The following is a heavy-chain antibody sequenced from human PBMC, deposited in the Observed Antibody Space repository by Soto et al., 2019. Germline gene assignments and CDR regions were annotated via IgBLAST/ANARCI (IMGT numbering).Heavy chain of an antibody. D-gene: IGHD6-25*01. CDR2: ISAYNGNT. J-gene: IGHJ4*02. CDR3: ARRGCAATADGDY. V-gene: IGHV1-18*03. CDR1: GYTFTSYG. Sequence: QVQLVQSGAAVKKPGASVKVSCKASGYTFTSYGISWVRQAPGQGLEWMGWISAYNGNTNYAQKLQGRVTMTTDTSTSTSYMQLRIMRSDDMTVYYCARRGCAATADGDYWGEGTLVTVSS.